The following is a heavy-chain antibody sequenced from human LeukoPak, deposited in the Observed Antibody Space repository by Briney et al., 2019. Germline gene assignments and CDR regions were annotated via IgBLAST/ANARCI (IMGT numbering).Heavy chain of an antibody. J-gene: IGHJ6*03. CDR1: GFTVSSNY. CDR2: IYSGGST. V-gene: IGHV3-53*01. CDR3: AKNRGAGSHYYYHMNV. D-gene: IGHD1-26*01. Sequence: GGSLRLSCAASGFTVSSNYMSWVRQAPGKGLEWVSIIYSGGSTYYADSVKGRFTISRDNSKNTLYLQLNSLRVEDTAVYYCAKNRGAGSHYYYHMNVWGKGTTVTVSS.